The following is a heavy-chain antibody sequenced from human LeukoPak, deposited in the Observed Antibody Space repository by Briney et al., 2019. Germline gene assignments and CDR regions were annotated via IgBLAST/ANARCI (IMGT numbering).Heavy chain of an antibody. D-gene: IGHD6-13*01. V-gene: IGHV1-8*01. CDR2: MNPNSGNT. CDR1: GYTFTSYD. CDR3: ARDYRGIAAAAKGSYYYYYYMDV. J-gene: IGHJ6*03. Sequence: ASVKVSCKASGYTFTSYDINWVRQATGQGLEWMGWMNPNSGNTGYAQKFQGRVTMTRNTSISTAYMELSSLRSEDTAVYYCARDYRGIAAAAKGSYYYYYYMDVWGKGTTVTVSS.